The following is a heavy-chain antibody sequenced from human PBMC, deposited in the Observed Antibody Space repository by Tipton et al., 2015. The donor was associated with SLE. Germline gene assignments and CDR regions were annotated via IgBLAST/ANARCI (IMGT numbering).Heavy chain of an antibody. CDR3: ARVRAGLLVQLCYYYGMDV. CDR2: ISDGGST. V-gene: IGHV4-59*02. CDR1: GGSVSSYS. J-gene: IGHJ6*02. Sequence: TLSLTCSVSGGSVSSYSWSWIRQPQGKGLEWIGYISDGGSTNYNPSLKSRVTISVATAKNQFSLMLSSVTAADTAVYYCARVRAGLLVQLCYYYGMDVWGQGTTVTVSS. D-gene: IGHD1-1*01.